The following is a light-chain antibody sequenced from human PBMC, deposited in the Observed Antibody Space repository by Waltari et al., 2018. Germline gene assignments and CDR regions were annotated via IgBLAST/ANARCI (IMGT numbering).Light chain of an antibody. CDR2: GVS. CDR1: RTIGSD. V-gene: IGKV3-15*01. J-gene: IGKJ2*01. CDR3: QQYGDWPPT. Sequence: EVVMTQSPAILSVSPGETASLSCRASRTIGSDLARYQQKPGQSPRLLIYGVSSRATGFPARFSASGSGTEFTLTITGLQSEDVAVYHCQQYGDWPPTFGQGTQLEIK.